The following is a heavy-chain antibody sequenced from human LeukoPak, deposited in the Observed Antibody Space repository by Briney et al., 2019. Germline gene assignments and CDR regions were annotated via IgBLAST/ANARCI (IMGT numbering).Heavy chain of an antibody. CDR3: AKGGGGTNYYYMDV. CDR1: GFTFDDYA. Sequence: GGSLRLSCAASGFTFDDYAMHWVRQAPGKGLEWVSGISWNSGSIGYADSVKGRFTISRDNAKNSLYLQMNSLRAEDMALYYCAKGGGGTNYYYMDVLGKGTTVTVSS. J-gene: IGHJ6*03. CDR2: ISWNSGSI. D-gene: IGHD1-1*01. V-gene: IGHV3-9*03.